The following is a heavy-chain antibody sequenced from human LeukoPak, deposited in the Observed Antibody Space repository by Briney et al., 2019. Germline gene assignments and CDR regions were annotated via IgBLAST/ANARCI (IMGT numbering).Heavy chain of an antibody. CDR2: IYSGGHT. J-gene: IGHJ4*02. D-gene: IGHD4-17*01. CDR3: VRGGYGDYPTDY. V-gene: IGHV3-66*01. Sequence: GGSLRLSCAASGFTFDDYAMHWVRQAPGKGLEWVSVIYSGGHTYYADSVKGRFTISRDNSKNTLYLQMNSLRAEDTAVYYCVRGGYGDYPTDYWGQGTLVTVSS. CDR1: GFTFDDYA.